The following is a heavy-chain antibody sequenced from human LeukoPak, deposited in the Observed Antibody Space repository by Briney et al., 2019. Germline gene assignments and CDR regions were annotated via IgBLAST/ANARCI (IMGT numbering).Heavy chain of an antibody. CDR1: GGSISNYY. CDR2: IYTSGSI. V-gene: IGHV4-4*07. CDR3: ARVSSSVTHFDY. J-gene: IGHJ4*02. D-gene: IGHD4-17*01. Sequence: SETLSLTCTVSGGSISNYYWAWIRQSAGRGLEWIGRIYTSGSISYNLSLKSRVTMSVDTSKNQFSLKLISVTAADTAVYYCARVSSSVTHFDYWGQGTLVTVSS.